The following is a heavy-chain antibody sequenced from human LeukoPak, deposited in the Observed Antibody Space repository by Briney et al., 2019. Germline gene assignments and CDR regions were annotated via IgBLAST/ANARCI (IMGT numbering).Heavy chain of an antibody. CDR1: GGSISSSSYY. CDR3: ARLLDNDISGDPDTFDV. CDR2: IYYSGST. Sequence: KTSETLSLTCTVSGGSISSSSYYWGWIRQPPGKGLEWIGSIYYSGSTYYNPSLKSRVTISVDTSKNQFSLKLSSVTAADTAVYYCARLLDNDISGDPDTFDVWGQGTTVIVSS. J-gene: IGHJ3*01. V-gene: IGHV4-39*01. D-gene: IGHD3-22*01.